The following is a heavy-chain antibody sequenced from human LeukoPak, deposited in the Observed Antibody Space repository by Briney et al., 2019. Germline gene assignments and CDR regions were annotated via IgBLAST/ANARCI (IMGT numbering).Heavy chain of an antibody. CDR2: IYYSGST. J-gene: IGHJ4*02. D-gene: IGHD4-23*01. CDR3: AGGRLRWSAIFDY. V-gene: IGHV4-59*02. CDR1: SASVKTYY. Sequence: SSETLSLTCTASSASVKTYYWSWIRQPPGKGLEWVAYIYYSGSTNYNPSLKSRVTISVDTSKNQFSLKLSSVTAADTAVYYCAGGRLRWSAIFDYWGQGTLVTVSS.